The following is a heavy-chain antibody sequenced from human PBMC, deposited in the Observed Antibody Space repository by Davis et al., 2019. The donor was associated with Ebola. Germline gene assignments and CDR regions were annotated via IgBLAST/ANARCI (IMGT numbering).Heavy chain of an antibody. J-gene: IGHJ6*02. CDR2: INPSGGST. Sequence: AASVKVSCKASGYTFTSYYMHWVRQAPGQGLEWMGIINPSGGSTSYAQKFQGRVTMTRDTSTSTVYMELSSLRSEDTAVYYCARSVTTVVTPGYYYYGMDVWGQGTTVTVSS. D-gene: IGHD4-23*01. V-gene: IGHV1-46*01. CDR3: ARSVTTVVTPGYYYYGMDV. CDR1: GYTFTSYY.